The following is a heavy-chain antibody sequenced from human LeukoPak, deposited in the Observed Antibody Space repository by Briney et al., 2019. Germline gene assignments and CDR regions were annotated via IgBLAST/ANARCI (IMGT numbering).Heavy chain of an antibody. CDR2: ISGSGGST. D-gene: IGHD2-2*01. V-gene: IGHV3-23*01. CDR3: AKDRRRIVVVPAAPDY. J-gene: IGHJ4*02. Sequence: GGSLRLSCAASGFTFSSYAMSWVRQAPGKGLEWVSAISGSGGSTYYADSVKGRFTISRDNSKNTLYLQMNSLRAEDTAVYYCAKDRRRIVVVPAAPDYWGQGTLVTVSS. CDR1: GFTFSSYA.